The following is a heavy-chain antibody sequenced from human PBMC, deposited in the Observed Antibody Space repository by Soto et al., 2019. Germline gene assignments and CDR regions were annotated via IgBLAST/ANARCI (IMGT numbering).Heavy chain of an antibody. Sequence: EVLLLESGGDLVQPGGSLRLSCAASGFTVSSGSMSWVRQAPAEGLEWVSTITSSGSTFYADSVKGRFSISRDNSKNTVSLLMNSLRAEDTAVYYCAKKAVCGVRPCNWFDPWGQGTLVTVSS. CDR3: AKKAVCGVRPCNWFDP. V-gene: IGHV3-23*01. D-gene: IGHD3-10*01. J-gene: IGHJ5*02. CDR1: GFTVSSGS. CDR2: ITSSGST.